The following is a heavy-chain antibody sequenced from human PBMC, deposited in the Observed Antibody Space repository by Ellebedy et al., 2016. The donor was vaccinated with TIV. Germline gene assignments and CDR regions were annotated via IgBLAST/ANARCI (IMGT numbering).Heavy chain of an antibody. D-gene: IGHD3-10*01. Sequence: MPSETLSLTCAVSGGSISSYYWSWIRQPPGKGLEWIGYIYYSGSTNYNPSLKSRVTISVDTSKNQFSLKLRAVPAADTAVYYCARHLTGSGSLGYFDYWGQGTLVTVSS. J-gene: IGHJ4*02. CDR1: GGSISSYY. CDR2: IYYSGST. V-gene: IGHV4-59*08. CDR3: ARHLTGSGSLGYFDY.